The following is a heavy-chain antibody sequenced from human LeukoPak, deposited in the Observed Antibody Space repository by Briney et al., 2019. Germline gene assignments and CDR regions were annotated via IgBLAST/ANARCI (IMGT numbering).Heavy chain of an antibody. CDR1: GYTFTSYG. Sequence: GASVKVSCKASGYTFTSYGISWVRQAPGQGLEWMGWISAYNGNTNYAQKLQGRVTMTTDTFTSTAYMELRSLRSDDTAVYYCARDHIKGIAVAGTWNYWGQGTLVTVSS. V-gene: IGHV1-18*01. D-gene: IGHD6-19*01. J-gene: IGHJ4*02. CDR2: ISAYNGNT. CDR3: ARDHIKGIAVAGTWNY.